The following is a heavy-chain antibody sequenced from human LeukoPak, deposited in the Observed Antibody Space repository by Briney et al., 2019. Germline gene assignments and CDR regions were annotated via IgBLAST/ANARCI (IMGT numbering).Heavy chain of an antibody. J-gene: IGHJ4*02. D-gene: IGHD3-3*01. CDR1: GFSFNTYA. CDR3: AESITIFGVVTSFDY. V-gene: IGHV3-23*01. CDR2: ISNTGGST. Sequence: GGSLRLSCAASGFSFNTYAMSWVRQAPGKGLEWVSAISNTGGSTYYADSVKGRFTISRDRSKNTLSLQMNSLRAEDTAVYYCAESITIFGVVTSFDYWGQGTLVTVSS.